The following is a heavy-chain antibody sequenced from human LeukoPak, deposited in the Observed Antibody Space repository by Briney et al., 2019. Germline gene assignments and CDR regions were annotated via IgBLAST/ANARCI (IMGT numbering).Heavy chain of an antibody. CDR1: GGSISSGSYY. V-gene: IGHV4-61*02. Sequence: KPSQTLSLTCTVSGGSISSGSYYWSWIRQPAGKGLEWIGRIYTSGSTNYNPSLKSRVTISVDTSKNQFSLKLSSVTAADTAVYYCAGVESRGDYMDVWGKGTTVTVSS. CDR3: AGVESRGDYMDV. J-gene: IGHJ6*03. CDR2: IYTSGST.